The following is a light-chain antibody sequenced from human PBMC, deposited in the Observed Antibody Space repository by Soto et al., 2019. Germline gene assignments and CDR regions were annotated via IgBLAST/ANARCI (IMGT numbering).Light chain of an antibody. V-gene: IGKV1-39*01. Sequence: DIQMTQSPSSLSASVGDRVTITCRASQSINNHLNWFQQKPGRAPKLLIHLTSTLESGVPSRFSGSGSGTDFTLTISSLQPEDFATYHCQQSLTTPWTFGQGTKVDVK. CDR3: QQSLTTPWT. J-gene: IGKJ1*01. CDR2: LTS. CDR1: QSINNH.